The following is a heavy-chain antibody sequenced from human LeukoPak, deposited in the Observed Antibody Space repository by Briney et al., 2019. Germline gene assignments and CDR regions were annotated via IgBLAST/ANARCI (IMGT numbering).Heavy chain of an antibody. CDR2: LSYNAKTV. V-gene: IGHV3-48*03. D-gene: IGHD5-12*01. Sequence: PGGSLRLSCSASGFTFSRREMAWVRQAPGKGLGWVSYLSYNAKTVLHADSVKGRFTISRDNAKNSLYLQMDSLRVEDTAFYFCARASYTGFDLHFDQWGQGTPVTVSS. J-gene: IGHJ4*02. CDR1: GFTFSRRE. CDR3: ARASYTGFDLHFDQ.